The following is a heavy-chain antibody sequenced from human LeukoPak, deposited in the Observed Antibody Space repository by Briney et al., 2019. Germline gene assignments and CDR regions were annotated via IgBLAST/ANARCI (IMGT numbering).Heavy chain of an antibody. D-gene: IGHD5-12*01. J-gene: IGHJ4*02. CDR1: GGSFSSFY. CDR3: ARGGGYSGYEAHDY. CDR2: ICYSGST. Sequence: KSSETLSLTCTVSGGSFSSFYWSWIRQPPGRGLEWIGYICYSGSTNYNPSLKSRVTISVDTSKNQLSLKMSSVTAADTAVYFCARGGGYSGYEAHDYWGQGTLVTVSS. V-gene: IGHV4-59*01.